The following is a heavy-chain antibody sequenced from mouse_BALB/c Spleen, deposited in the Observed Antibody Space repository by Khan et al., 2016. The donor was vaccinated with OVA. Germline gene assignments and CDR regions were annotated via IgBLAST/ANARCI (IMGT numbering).Heavy chain of an antibody. V-gene: IGHV1S81*02. CDR2: INPSNGRT. CDR1: GYTFTTYW. D-gene: IGHD2-1*01. J-gene: IGHJ3*01. CDR3: ARLYYAWFAY. Sequence: QVQLKESGAELVKPGASVKLSCKASGYTFTTYWMHWVKQRPGQGLEWIGEINPSNGRTNYNEKFKSKATLTVDKSSSTVYMQLSSLTSEDSAVYYLARLYYAWFAYWGQGTLVSVST.